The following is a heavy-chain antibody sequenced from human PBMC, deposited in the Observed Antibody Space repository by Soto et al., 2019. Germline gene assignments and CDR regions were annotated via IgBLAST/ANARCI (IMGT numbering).Heavy chain of an antibody. CDR2: ISTSGSTM. Sequence: EVQLVESGGGLVQPGGSLRLSCAASGFTFSSYEMNWVRQAPGKGLEWVSYISTSGSTMNYADSVKGRFTISRDNAKNSLYLQMNSLRVEDTAVYYCAEDLTGITGGWGRGTLVTVSS. CDR3: AEDLTGITGG. J-gene: IGHJ4*02. D-gene: IGHD1-7*01. V-gene: IGHV3-48*03. CDR1: GFTFSSYE.